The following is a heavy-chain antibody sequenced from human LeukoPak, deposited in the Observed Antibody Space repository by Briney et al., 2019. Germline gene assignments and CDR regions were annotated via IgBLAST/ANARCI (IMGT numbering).Heavy chain of an antibody. Sequence: SETLSFTCTVSGGSISSGSYYWSWIRQPPGKGLEWIGYIYHSGSTYYNPSLKSRVTISVDRSKNQFSLKLSSVTAVDTAVYYCARVVVAATYFDYWGQGTLVTVSS. CDR3: ARVVVAATYFDY. V-gene: IGHV4-30-2*01. CDR2: IYHSGST. CDR1: GGSISSGSYY. J-gene: IGHJ4*02. D-gene: IGHD2-15*01.